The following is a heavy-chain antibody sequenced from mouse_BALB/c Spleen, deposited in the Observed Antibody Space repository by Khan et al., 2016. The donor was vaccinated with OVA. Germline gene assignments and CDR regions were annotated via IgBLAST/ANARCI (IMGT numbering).Heavy chain of an antibody. CDR1: GYTFTTAG. V-gene: IGHV9-4*02. D-gene: IGHD2-14*01. CDR3: ARGGAAFYRNDGGAMDS. Sequence: QIQLVQSGPELKKPGETVRISCKASGYTFTTAGMQWVQKMPGKGLKWIGWINTHSGVPKYAEDFKGRFVFSLETSANTAYLQITNLKNKDTATYFCARGGAAFYRNDGGAMDSWGQGTSVTVSS. CDR2: INTHSGVP. J-gene: IGHJ4*01.